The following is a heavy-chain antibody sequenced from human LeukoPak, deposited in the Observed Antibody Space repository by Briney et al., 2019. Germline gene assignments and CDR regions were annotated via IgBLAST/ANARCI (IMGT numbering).Heavy chain of an antibody. V-gene: IGHV3-33*01. CDR1: GFTFSSYG. Sequence: GRSLRLSCAASGFTFSSYGMHWVRQAPGKGLEWVAVIWYDGSNKYYADSVKGRFTISRDNPKNTLYLQMNSLRAEDTAVYYCARSPGAVANWFDPWGQGTLVTVSS. D-gene: IGHD4-17*01. J-gene: IGHJ5*02. CDR3: ARSPGAVANWFDP. CDR2: IWYDGSNK.